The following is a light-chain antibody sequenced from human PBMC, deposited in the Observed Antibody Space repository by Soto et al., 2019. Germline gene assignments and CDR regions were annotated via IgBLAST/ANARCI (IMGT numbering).Light chain of an antibody. CDR2: GAS. CDR3: QQVNNLPQDRT. V-gene: IGKV3-15*01. Sequence: EIVMTQSPATLSVSPGERATLSCRASQSVGSNLAWYQLKPGQAPRLLIYGASTRATGIPARFSGSGSGTDFTLTISSLQSEDLAIYFCQQVNNLPQDRTFGQGTKVEIK. J-gene: IGKJ1*01. CDR1: QSVGSN.